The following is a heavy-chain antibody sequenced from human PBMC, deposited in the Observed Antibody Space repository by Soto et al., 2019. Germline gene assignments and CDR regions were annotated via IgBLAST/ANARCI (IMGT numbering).Heavy chain of an antibody. CDR2: IYYGGSI. Sequence: SETLSLTXSVSGGSISSGYWTWIRQPPGKGLEWIGYIYYGGSINYNPSLKSRVIISVDTAKNQFSLRLSSVSAADTAVYYCTGAYYDVSGYSLDPWGQGTSVTVSS. J-gene: IGHJ5*02. D-gene: IGHD3-22*01. CDR1: GGSISSGY. V-gene: IGHV4-59*01. CDR3: TGAYYDVSGYSLDP.